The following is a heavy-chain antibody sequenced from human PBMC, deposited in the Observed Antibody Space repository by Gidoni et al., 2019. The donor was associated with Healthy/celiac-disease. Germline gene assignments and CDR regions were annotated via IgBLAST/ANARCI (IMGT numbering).Heavy chain of an antibody. CDR2: IYTSGST. Sequence: QVQLQESGPGLVKPSETLSLTCTVSGGSISSYYWSWIRQPAGKGLEWIGRIYTSGSTNYNPSLKSRVTMSVDTSKNQFSLKLSSVTAADTAVYYCARVAYYYDSSDAFDIWGQGTMVTVSS. J-gene: IGHJ3*02. CDR1: GGSISSYY. D-gene: IGHD3-22*01. V-gene: IGHV4-4*07. CDR3: ARVAYYYDSSDAFDI.